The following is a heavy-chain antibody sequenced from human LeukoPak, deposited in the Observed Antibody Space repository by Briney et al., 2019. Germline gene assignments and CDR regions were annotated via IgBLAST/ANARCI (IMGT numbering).Heavy chain of an antibody. CDR1: GGSVASTGCY. V-gene: IGHV4-39*01. J-gene: IGHJ6*02. CDR3: GRHVSNGWDYHYGLDV. D-gene: IGHD6-19*01. CDR2: AYYTGEI. Sequence: SETLSLTCTVSGGSVASTGCYWGWIRQSPGKGLEWIGSAYYTGEIYSTPSLKSRLTISVDTSKNQFALTLTSVTAADTAVYRCGRHVSNGWDYHYGLDVWGQGTTVTVSS.